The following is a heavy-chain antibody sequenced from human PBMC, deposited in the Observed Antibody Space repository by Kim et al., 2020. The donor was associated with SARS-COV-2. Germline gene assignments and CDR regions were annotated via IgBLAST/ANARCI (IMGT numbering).Heavy chain of an antibody. D-gene: IGHD2-15*01. J-gene: IGHJ4*02. CDR3: ARISGGFDY. CDR2: IYYSGST. Sequence: SETLSLTCTVSGGSISSYYWTWIRQPPGKGLEWIGYIYYSGSTNYNASLKSRVTISIDTSNNQSSLKLSTVTGADTAAYYCARISGGFDYWGQGILVTVS. V-gene: IGHV4-59*01. CDR1: GGSISSYY.